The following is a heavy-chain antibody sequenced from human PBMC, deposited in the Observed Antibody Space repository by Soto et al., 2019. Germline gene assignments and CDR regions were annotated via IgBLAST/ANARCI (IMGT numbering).Heavy chain of an antibody. CDR1: GFTFSSYA. D-gene: IGHD6-25*01. Sequence: GGSLRLSCAASGFTFSSYAMHWVRQAPGKGLEWVAVISYDGSNKYYADSVKGRFTISRDNSKNTPYLQMNSLRAEDTAVYYCASNPRGYGYYGMDVWGQGTTVTV. V-gene: IGHV3-30-3*01. J-gene: IGHJ6*02. CDR3: ASNPRGYGYYGMDV. CDR2: ISYDGSNK.